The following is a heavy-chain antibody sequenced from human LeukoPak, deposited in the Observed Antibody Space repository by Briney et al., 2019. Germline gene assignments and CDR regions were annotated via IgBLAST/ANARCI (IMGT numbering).Heavy chain of an antibody. D-gene: IGHD3-3*01. CDR2: FSQGGRT. Sequence: SETLSLTCAVYGDSFSGYDWTWVRQSPGKGLEWIGEFSQGGRTIYNPSLKSRVTISVDTSKNQISLKLTSVAAADTAAYYCTRGRRFLDYYYAMDIWGQGTTVTVSS. CDR3: TRGRRFLDYYYAMDI. J-gene: IGHJ6*01. CDR1: GDSFSGYD. V-gene: IGHV4-34*01.